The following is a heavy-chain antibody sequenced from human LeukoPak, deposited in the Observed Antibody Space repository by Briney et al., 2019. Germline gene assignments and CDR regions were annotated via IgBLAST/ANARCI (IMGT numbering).Heavy chain of an antibody. CDR2: IWYDGSNE. CDR1: GFTFSTYG. J-gene: IGHJ4*02. D-gene: IGHD5-18*01. V-gene: IGHV3-33*06. Sequence: GGSLRLSCAASGFTFSTYGMHWVRQAPGKGLEWVAVIWYDGSNEYYADSVKGRFTISRDNSKNTLYLQMNSLRADDTAVYYCAKDRTYSYGLYFDYWGQGTLVTVSS. CDR3: AKDRTYSYGLYFDY.